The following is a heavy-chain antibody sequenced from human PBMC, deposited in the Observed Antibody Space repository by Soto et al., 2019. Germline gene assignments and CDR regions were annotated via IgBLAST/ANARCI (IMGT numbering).Heavy chain of an antibody. CDR2: ISYDGSNK. CDR1: GFTFSSYG. V-gene: IGHV3-30*18. D-gene: IGHD2-2*01. CDR3: AKDLGYCSSTSCYARYYYGMDV. J-gene: IGHJ6*02. Sequence: GGSLRLSCGASGFTFSSYGMHWVRQAPGKGLEWVAVISYDGSNKYYADSVKGRFTISRDNSKNTLYLQMNSLRAEDTAVYYCAKDLGYCSSTSCYARYYYGMDVWGQGTTVTVSS.